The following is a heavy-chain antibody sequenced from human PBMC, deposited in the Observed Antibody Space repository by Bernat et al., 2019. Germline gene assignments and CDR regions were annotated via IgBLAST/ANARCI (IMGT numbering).Heavy chain of an antibody. V-gene: IGHV3-72*01. D-gene: IGHD3-22*01. Sequence: VQVVESGGDLVKPGGSLRLSCAASGFTFGDYFMSWVRQAPGKGLEWLGRINKGNSHTTEYAASVKGRFTVSRDDSRNSLFLQLNSLSAEDTAVYYCARSTSGSILDYWGQGTLVTVSS. CDR3: ARSTSGSILDY. CDR2: INKGNSHTT. J-gene: IGHJ4*02. CDR1: GFTFGDYF.